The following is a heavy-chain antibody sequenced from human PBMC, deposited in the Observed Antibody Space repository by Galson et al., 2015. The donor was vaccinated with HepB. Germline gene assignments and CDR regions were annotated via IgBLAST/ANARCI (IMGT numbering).Heavy chain of an antibody. D-gene: IGHD3-9*01. CDR2: INYGGTT. V-gene: IGHV4-34*01. CDR3: ARRLYLNGYYSGS. J-gene: IGHJ5*02. Sequence: RQAPGKGLEWIGEINYGGTTHYNPSLKSRVTTSVDTSKNQFSLKLSSVTAADTAVYYCARRLYLNGYYSGSWGQGTLVTVSS.